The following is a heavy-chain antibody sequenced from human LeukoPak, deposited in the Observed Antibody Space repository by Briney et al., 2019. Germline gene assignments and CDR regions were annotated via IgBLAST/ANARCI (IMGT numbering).Heavy chain of an antibody. Sequence: SETLSLTCTASGGSISSYYWSWIRQHPGKGLEWIGYIYYSGSTYYNPSLKGRVTISVDTSKNQFSLKLSSVTAADTAVYYCARVRRYSSGWPDNWFDPWGQGTLVTVSS. J-gene: IGHJ5*02. V-gene: IGHV4-59*06. CDR2: IYYSGST. CDR1: GGSISSYY. D-gene: IGHD6-19*01. CDR3: ARVRRYSSGWPDNWFDP.